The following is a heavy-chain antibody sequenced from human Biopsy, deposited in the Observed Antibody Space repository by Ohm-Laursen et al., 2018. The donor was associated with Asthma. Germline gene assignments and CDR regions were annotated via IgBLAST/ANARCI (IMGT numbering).Heavy chain of an antibody. CDR3: ARCQVGYSSGWSLLLKKIYYSGMDV. V-gene: IGHV1-69*13. D-gene: IGHD6-19*01. CDR2: IMTVFGTT. CDR1: VGTFSNFA. Sequence: SVNDSDQAPVGTFSNFAISWVRHARGRGLEWLGGIMTVFGTTNYAQKFQGRVTITADESTSTAYMEVTSLRSGDTAIYYCARCQVGYSSGWSLLLKKIYYSGMDVWGQGTAVTVSS. J-gene: IGHJ6*02.